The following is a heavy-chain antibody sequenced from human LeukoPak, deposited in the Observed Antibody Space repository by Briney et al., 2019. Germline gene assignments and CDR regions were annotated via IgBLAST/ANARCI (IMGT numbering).Heavy chain of an antibody. J-gene: IGHJ4*02. CDR2: ISYDGSNK. V-gene: IGHV3-30*04. Sequence: PGRSLRLSCAASGFTFSSYAMHWVRQAPGKGLEWVAVISYDGSNKYYADSVKGRFTISRDNSKNTLYLQMNSLRAEDTAVYYCAREAYYYDSSGYYYRPRLYYFDYWGQGTLVTVSS. CDR1: GFTFSSYA. CDR3: AREAYYYDSSGYYYRPRLYYFDY. D-gene: IGHD3-22*01.